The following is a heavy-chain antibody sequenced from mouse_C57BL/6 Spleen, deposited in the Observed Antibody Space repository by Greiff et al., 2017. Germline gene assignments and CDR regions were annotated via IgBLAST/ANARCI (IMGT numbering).Heavy chain of an antibody. D-gene: IGHD1-1*01. CDR2: INPYNGGT. V-gene: IGHV1-19*01. Sequence: EVQLQQSGPVLVKPGASVKMSCKASGYTFTDYYMNWVKQSHGKSLEWIGVINPYNGGTSYNQKFKGKATLTVDKSSSTAYMELNSRTSEDSAVYYCARSLITTVVGEAYWGQGTLVTVSA. J-gene: IGHJ3*01. CDR3: ARSLITTVVGEAY. CDR1: GYTFTDYY.